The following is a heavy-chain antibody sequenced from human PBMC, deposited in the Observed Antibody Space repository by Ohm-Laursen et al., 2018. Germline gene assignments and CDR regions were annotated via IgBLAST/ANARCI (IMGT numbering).Heavy chain of an antibody. Sequence: SLRLSCSASGFTFSSYAMSWVRQASGKGLEWVGRIRSKANSYATAYAASVKGRFTISRDDSKNTAYLQMNSLKTEDTAVYYCTRQRAKGLYYYYGMDVWGQGTTVTVAS. CDR3: TRQRAKGLYYYYGMDV. J-gene: IGHJ6*02. CDR2: IRSKANSYAT. CDR1: GFTFSSYA. D-gene: IGHD3/OR15-3a*01. V-gene: IGHV3-73*01.